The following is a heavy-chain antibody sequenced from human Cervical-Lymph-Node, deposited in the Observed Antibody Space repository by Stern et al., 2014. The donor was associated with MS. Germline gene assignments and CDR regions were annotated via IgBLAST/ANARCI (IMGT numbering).Heavy chain of an antibody. J-gene: IGHJ4*02. Sequence: QVTLRESGPTLVKPTQTLTLTCTFSGFSLSTSGVGVGWIRQPPGKALEWLALIYWDDDKRYSPSLKSRLTITKDTSKNQVVLTMTNMDPVDTATYYCARACRDGYNMDYFDYWGQGTLVTVSS. CDR3: ARACRDGYNMDYFDY. V-gene: IGHV2-5*02. CDR2: IYWDDDK. D-gene: IGHD5-24*01. CDR1: GFSLSTSGVG.